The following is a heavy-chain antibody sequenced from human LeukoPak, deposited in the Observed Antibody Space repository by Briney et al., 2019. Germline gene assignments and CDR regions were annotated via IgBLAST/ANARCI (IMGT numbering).Heavy chain of an antibody. V-gene: IGHV4-34*01. D-gene: IGHD1-14*01. CDR2: INHSGST. Sequence: SETLSLTCAVYGGSFSGYYWSWIRQPPGKGLEWIGEINHSGSTNYNPSLKSRVTISVDTSKNQFSLKLSSVTAADTAVYYCARGNLDDNRYYYYYMDAWGKGTTVTVSS. CDR3: ARGNLDDNRYYYYYMDA. J-gene: IGHJ6*03. CDR1: GGSFSGYY.